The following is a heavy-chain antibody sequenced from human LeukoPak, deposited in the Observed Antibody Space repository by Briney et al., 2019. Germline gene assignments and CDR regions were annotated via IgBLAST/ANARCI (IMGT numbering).Heavy chain of an antibody. CDR1: GGSISSGNYF. D-gene: IGHD6-13*01. CDR2: IYYSGNT. V-gene: IGHV4-31*03. Sequence: PSETPSLTCTVSGGSISSGNYFWSWIRQHPGKGLEWIGYIYYSGNTYYNPSLESRVTISVDTSKNQFSLKLSSVTAADTAVYYCAREVIAAADTDAFDIWGQGTMVTVSS. CDR3: AREVIAAADTDAFDI. J-gene: IGHJ3*02.